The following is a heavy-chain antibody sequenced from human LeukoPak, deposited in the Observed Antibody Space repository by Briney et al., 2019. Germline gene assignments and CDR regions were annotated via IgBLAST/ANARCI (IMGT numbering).Heavy chain of an antibody. D-gene: IGHD2-15*01. CDR2: IYYSGGT. CDR1: GGSISSDIYY. V-gene: IGHV4-39*01. Sequence: PSQTLSLTCTVSGGSISSDIYYWGWIRQPPGKGLESLGRIYYSGGTYYNTSRVSRVIISVDTSKNQFSLKLSSVTAADTAVYYCVRHPPHCSAGSCYSGYNWFDAWGQGTLVTVSS. CDR3: VRHPPHCSAGSCYSGYNWFDA. J-gene: IGHJ5*02.